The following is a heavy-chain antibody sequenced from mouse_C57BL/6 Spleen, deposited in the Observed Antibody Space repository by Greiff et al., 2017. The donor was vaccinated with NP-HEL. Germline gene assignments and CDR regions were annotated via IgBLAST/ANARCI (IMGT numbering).Heavy chain of an antibody. CDR2: IWSGGST. CDR1: GFSLTSYG. J-gene: IGHJ3*01. CDR3: AASTMVTPAWFAY. D-gene: IGHD2-2*01. V-gene: IGHV2-2*01. Sequence: VKLQQSGPGLVQPSQSLSITCTVSGFSLTSYGVHWVRQSPGKGLEWLGVIWSGGSTDYNAAFISRLSISKDNSKSQVFFKMNSLQADDTAIYYCAASTMVTPAWFAYWGQGTLVTVSA.